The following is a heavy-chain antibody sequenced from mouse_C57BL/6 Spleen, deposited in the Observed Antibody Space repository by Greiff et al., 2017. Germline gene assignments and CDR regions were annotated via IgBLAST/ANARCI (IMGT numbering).Heavy chain of an antibody. Sequence: QVQLQQPGAELVRPGSSVKLSCKASGYTFTSYWMHWVKQRPIQGLEWIGNIDPSDSETHYNQKFKDKATLTVDKSSSTAYLQLSSLTSEDSAVXYCARRRYYGSSWYFDVWGTGTTVTVSS. CDR2: IDPSDSET. J-gene: IGHJ1*03. CDR1: GYTFTSYW. V-gene: IGHV1-52*01. D-gene: IGHD1-1*01. CDR3: ARRRYYGSSWYFDV.